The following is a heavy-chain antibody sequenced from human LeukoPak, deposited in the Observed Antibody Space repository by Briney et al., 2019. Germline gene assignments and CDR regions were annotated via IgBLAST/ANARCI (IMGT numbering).Heavy chain of an antibody. V-gene: IGHV4-30-4*01. D-gene: IGHD5-24*01. CDR1: GGSISSGDYY. CDR2: IYYSGST. CDR3: ARGEGARDGYNYAGPFYFDY. J-gene: IGHJ4*01. Sequence: SETLSLTCTVSGGSISSGDYYWSWIRQPPGKGLEWIGYIYYSGSTYYNPSLKSRVTISVDTSKNQFSLKLNSMTAADTAVYYCARGEGARDGYNYAGPFYFDYWGHGTLVTVSS.